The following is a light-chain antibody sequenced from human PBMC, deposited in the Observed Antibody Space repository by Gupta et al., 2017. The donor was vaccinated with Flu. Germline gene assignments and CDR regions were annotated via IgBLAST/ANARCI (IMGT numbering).Light chain of an antibody. V-gene: IGLV3-21*02. CDR1: NIGSKS. Sequence: GQTARSSCGGNNIGSKSVQWYQQKPGQAPVLVVYDDNDRPSGIPERFSGSNSGNPATLTITRVEAGDEADYYCQVWDRSSDHWVFGAGTKLTVL. CDR2: DDN. J-gene: IGLJ3*02. CDR3: QVWDRSSDHWV.